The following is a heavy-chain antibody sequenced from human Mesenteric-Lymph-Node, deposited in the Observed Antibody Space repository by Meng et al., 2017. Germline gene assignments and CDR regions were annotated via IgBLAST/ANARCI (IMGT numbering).Heavy chain of an antibody. CDR1: GFTFTDYG. J-gene: IGHJ4*02. Sequence: GESLKISCVASGFTFTDYGMSWIRQAPGKGLEWVSTISVSGGSTNYADSVKGRFTISRDNSQNMLYLQMNSLRAEDTAVYFCAKPYGSGDFDYWGQGTLVTVSS. CDR3: AKPYGSGDFDY. CDR2: ISVSGGST. D-gene: IGHD3-10*01. V-gene: IGHV3-23*01.